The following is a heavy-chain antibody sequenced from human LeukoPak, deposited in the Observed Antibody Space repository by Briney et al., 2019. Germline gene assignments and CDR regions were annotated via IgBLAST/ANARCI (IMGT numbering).Heavy chain of an antibody. V-gene: IGHV4-4*08. CDR1: GGSISTYY. Sequence: SETLSLTCTVSGGSISTYYWTWIRQPPGKGLEWIGYIYSSGRTNFNPSLKSRVTISVDTSKNQFSLKLSSVTAADTAVYYCARLHYGGNYGYYYYYMDVWGKGTTVTVSS. J-gene: IGHJ6*03. D-gene: IGHD4-23*01. CDR2: IYSSGRT. CDR3: ARLHYGGNYGYYYYYMDV.